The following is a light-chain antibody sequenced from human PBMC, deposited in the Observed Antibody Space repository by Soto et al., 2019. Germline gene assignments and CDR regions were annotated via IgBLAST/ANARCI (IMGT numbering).Light chain of an antibody. CDR3: QQYGGSPRT. CDR1: QALNTR. J-gene: IGKJ1*01. Sequence: EIVLTQSPATLSAFPGDRVTLSCRASQALNTRLAWYQHKPGQAPRPLIYLTSNRAAGVPDRFSGSGSGTDFTLTISRLEPEDFAVYYCQQYGGSPRTFGQGTKVDIK. V-gene: IGKV3-20*01. CDR2: LTS.